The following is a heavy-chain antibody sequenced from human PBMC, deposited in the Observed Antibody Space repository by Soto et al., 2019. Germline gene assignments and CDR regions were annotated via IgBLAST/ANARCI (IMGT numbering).Heavy chain of an antibody. CDR3: ARTTSSSGYSPSGP. J-gene: IGHJ5*02. CDR1: GYRFNNYW. D-gene: IGHD6-6*01. Sequence: PGESLKISCMGSGYRFNNYWIGWVRQMPGKGLEWMAIIYPGDSDTRYSPSFQGQVTVSADKSISTAYLQWSSLKASDNAMYFCARTTSSSGYSPSGPWGKGTPVTVSS. CDR2: IYPGDSDT. V-gene: IGHV5-51*01.